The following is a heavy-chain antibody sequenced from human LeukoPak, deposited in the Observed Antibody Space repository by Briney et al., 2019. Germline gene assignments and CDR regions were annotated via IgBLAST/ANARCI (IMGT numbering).Heavy chain of an antibody. D-gene: IGHD6-19*01. Sequence: GGSLRLSCAASGFTFSSYSMNWVRQAPGKGLEWVASISSSSSDIYYADSVKGRFTISRDNAKNSLYLQMNSLRAEDTAVYYCARRHIAVAGPFDYWGQGTLVTVSS. CDR1: GFTFSSYS. J-gene: IGHJ4*02. CDR2: ISSSSSDI. V-gene: IGHV3-21*01. CDR3: ARRHIAVAGPFDY.